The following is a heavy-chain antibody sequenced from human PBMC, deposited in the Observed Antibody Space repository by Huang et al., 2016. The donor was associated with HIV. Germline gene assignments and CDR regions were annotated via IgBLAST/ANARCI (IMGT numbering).Heavy chain of an antibody. CDR1: EYTLSELA. J-gene: IGHJ4*02. Sequence: QVQMIQSGADVKTPGASVKVSCRVVSEYTLSELAMHWVRQAPGKGLEWMGGCSPEKGKRVYAKEFQGRDTMTEDTSTDTAYLEMRNLRSEDTAMYFCTAGDFGDYEPLDYWGQGALITVTS. V-gene: IGHV1-24*01. CDR2: CSPEKGKR. CDR3: TAGDFGDYEPLDY. D-gene: IGHD4-17*01.